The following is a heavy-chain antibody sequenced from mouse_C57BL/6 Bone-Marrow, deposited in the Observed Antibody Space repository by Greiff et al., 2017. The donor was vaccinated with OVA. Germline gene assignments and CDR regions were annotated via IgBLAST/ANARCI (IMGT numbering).Heavy chain of an antibody. V-gene: IGHV1-82*01. J-gene: IGHJ2*01. CDR2: IYPGDGDT. CDR3: ARGLCFRY. CDR1: GYAFSSSW. Sequence: VQLQQSGPELVKPGASVKISCKASGYAFSSSWMNWVKQRPGKGLEWIGRIYPGDGDTNYNGKFKGKATLTADKSSSTAYMQLISLTSEDSAVYFCARGLCFRYWGQGTTLTVSS. D-gene: IGHD1-1*02.